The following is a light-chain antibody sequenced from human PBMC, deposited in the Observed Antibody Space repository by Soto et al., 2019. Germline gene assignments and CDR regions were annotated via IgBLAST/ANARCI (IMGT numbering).Light chain of an antibody. V-gene: IGKV1-5*03. J-gene: IGKJ1*01. CDR2: EAS. CDR1: QSISDS. CDR3: QQYNGYWT. Sequence: DIQMTQSPSTLSASVGDRVTITCRASQSISDSLAWYQQKPGKAPKLLIYEASTVKSGVPSRFSGSRSGTEYTLTISSLQPDDFAFYYCQQYNGYWTFGQGTKVEIK.